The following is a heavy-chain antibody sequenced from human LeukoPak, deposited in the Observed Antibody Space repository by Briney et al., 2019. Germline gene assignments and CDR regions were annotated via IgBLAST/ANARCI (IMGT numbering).Heavy chain of an antibody. Sequence: GGSLRLSCAASGFTFSNYGMNWVRQAPGKGLEWVSYISSGSGTIQYADSVKGRFTISSDRARSSLYLQVNSLRAEDTAVYYCARGGSARPDYWGQGTLVTVSS. CDR2: ISSGSGTI. V-gene: IGHV3-48*01. D-gene: IGHD6-6*01. J-gene: IGHJ4*02. CDR3: ARGGSARPDY. CDR1: GFTFSNYG.